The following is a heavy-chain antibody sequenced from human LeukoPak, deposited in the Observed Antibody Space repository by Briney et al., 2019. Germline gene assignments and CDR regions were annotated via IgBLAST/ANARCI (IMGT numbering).Heavy chain of an antibody. CDR1: GCTFSTYA. CDR3: ARGDSSSRYEFFYYYMDV. Sequence: GGSLRLSCAASGCTFSTYAMHWVREAPGKGLEWVAVISYDGSNKYYADSVKGRFTISRDNSKNTLYLQMNSLRAEDTAVYYCARGDSSSRYEFFYYYMDVWGKGTTVTVSS. CDR2: ISYDGSNK. V-gene: IGHV3-30*04. D-gene: IGHD6-13*01. J-gene: IGHJ6*03.